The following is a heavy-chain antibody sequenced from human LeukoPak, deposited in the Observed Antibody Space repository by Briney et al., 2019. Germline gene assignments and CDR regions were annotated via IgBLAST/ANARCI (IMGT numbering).Heavy chain of an antibody. CDR2: INHSGST. Sequence: SETLSLTCAVYGGSFSGYYWSWIRQPPGKGLEWIGEINHSGSTNYNPSLKSRVTISVDTSKNQFSLKLSSVTAADTAVYYCARLVKYCGGDCYPYYFDYWGQGTLVTVSS. CDR3: ARLVKYCGGDCYPYYFDY. D-gene: IGHD2-21*02. CDR1: GGSFSGYY. J-gene: IGHJ4*02. V-gene: IGHV4-34*01.